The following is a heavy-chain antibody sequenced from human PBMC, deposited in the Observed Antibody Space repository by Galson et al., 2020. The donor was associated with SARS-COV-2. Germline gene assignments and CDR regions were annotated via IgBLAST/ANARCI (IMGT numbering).Heavy chain of an antibody. V-gene: IGHV1-18*04. CDR3: ARVPRDCLIDY. D-gene: IGHD2-21*01. CDR1: GYTFISYSYG. CDR2: ISPYSGNT. J-gene: IGHJ4*02. Sequence: ASVKVSCSDSGYTFISYSYGFSWVRQAPGQGLEWIGWISPYSGNTDYAQKLQGRVTMTTDTSTSTVYMELRSLKSDDTAVYYCARVPRDCLIDYWGQGTLVSVSS.